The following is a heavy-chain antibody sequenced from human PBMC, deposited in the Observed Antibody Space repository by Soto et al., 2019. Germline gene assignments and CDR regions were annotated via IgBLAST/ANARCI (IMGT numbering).Heavy chain of an antibody. J-gene: IGHJ4*02. CDR2: ISGSGGST. CDR1: GFTFSHYW. D-gene: IGHD5-18*01. CDR3: AKEGKYSYGLGKGY. Sequence: EEKMVESGGGLVQPGGSLRLSCAASGFTFSHYWMSWVRQAPEKGLEWVSAISGSGGSTYYADSVKGRFTISRDNSKNTLYLQMNSLRAEDTAVYYCAKEGKYSYGLGKGYWGQGTLVTVSS. V-gene: IGHV3-23*04.